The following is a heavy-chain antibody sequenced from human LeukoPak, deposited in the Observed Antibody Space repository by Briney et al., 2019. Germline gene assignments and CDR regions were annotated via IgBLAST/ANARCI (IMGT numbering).Heavy chain of an antibody. D-gene: IGHD6-6*01. CDR2: ISSSSSYI. Sequence: GGSLRLSCAASGFTFSSYSMNWVRQAPGKGLEWVSSISSSSSYIYYADSVKGRFTISRDNAKNSLYLQMNSLRAEDTAVYYCASRYSSSGLFDYWGQGTLVTVSS. CDR1: GFTFSSYS. J-gene: IGHJ4*02. V-gene: IGHV3-21*01. CDR3: ASRYSSSGLFDY.